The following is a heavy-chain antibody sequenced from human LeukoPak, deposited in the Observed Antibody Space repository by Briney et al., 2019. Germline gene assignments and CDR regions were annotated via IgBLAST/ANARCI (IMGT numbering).Heavy chain of an antibody. CDR2: ISGSGGST. Sequence: AGGSLRLSCAASGFTFSSYAVSWVRQAPGKGLEWVSSISGSGGSTYYADSVKGRFTISRDNSKNTLYLQMNSLRAEDTAVYYCAKTLDMWLVRSSNDYWGQGTLVTVSS. J-gene: IGHJ4*02. D-gene: IGHD6-19*01. CDR3: AKTLDMWLVRSSNDY. V-gene: IGHV3-23*01. CDR1: GFTFSSYA.